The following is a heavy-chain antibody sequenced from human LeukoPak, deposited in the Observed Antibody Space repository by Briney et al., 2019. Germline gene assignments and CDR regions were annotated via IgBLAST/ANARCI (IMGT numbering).Heavy chain of an antibody. CDR3: ARDHGDDAFDI. CDR2: INSNRGGA. V-gene: IGHV1-2*02. Sequence: VASVKVSCKASGYTFTNYYIHWVRQAPGQGLEWMGWINSNRGGANYAQKFQGRVTMTSDTSISTAYMELRSVRSDDTAVYYCARDHGDDAFDIWGPGTMVTVSS. D-gene: IGHD3-3*01. CDR1: GYTFTNYY. J-gene: IGHJ3*02.